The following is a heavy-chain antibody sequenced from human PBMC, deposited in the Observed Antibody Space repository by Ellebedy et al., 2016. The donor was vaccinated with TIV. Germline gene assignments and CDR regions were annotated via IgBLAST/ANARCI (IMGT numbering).Heavy chain of an antibody. Sequence: GESLKISXAASGFTFSSYSMNWVRQAPGKGLEWVSSISSSSSYIYYADSVKGRFTISRDNAKNSLYLQMNSLRAEDTAVYYCASLSGIAVVGFDPWGQGTLVTVSS. D-gene: IGHD6-19*01. CDR1: GFTFSSYS. CDR3: ASLSGIAVVGFDP. V-gene: IGHV3-21*01. CDR2: ISSSSSYI. J-gene: IGHJ5*02.